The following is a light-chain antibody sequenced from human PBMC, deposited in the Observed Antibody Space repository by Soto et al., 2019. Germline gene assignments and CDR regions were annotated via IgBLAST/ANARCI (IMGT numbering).Light chain of an antibody. J-gene: IGLJ1*01. CDR2: AVS. CDR3: RSYTSSRLYV. Sequence: QSVLTQPAAVSGSPGQSITISCTGTSSDVGGYNYVSWYQQHPGKAPKLMIYAVSNRPSGVSNRFSGSKSGNTASLTISGLQSECEAYYYCRSYTSSRLYVYGTGTELTVL. V-gene: IGLV2-14*01. CDR1: SSDVGGYNY.